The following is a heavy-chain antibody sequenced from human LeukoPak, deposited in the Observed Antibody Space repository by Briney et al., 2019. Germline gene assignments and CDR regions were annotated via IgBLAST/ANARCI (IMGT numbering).Heavy chain of an antibody. CDR1: GFTFSSYG. J-gene: IGHJ4*02. D-gene: IGHD6-19*01. CDR3: AKVRTPKRIAVAGDY. Sequence: GGSLRLSCAASGFTFSSYGMHWVRQAPGKGLEWVAVISYDGSNKYYADSVKGRFTISRDNSKNTLYLQMNSLRAEDTAVYYCAKVRTPKRIAVAGDYWGQGTLVTVSS. V-gene: IGHV3-30*18. CDR2: ISYDGSNK.